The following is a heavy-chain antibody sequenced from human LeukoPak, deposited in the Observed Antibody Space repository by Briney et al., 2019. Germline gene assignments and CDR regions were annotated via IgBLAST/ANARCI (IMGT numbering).Heavy chain of an antibody. CDR2: IYYSGST. CDR3: ARAGYGSGISAFDI. J-gene: IGHJ3*02. D-gene: IGHD3-10*01. Sequence: SETLSLTCTVSGGFISSDYWSWSRQPPGEGMAWILYIYYSGSTTYKPSLGGRVTISVDPSKNQCFLRLSYGAVAGTSVYHGARAGYGSGISAFDIWGQGTMVTVSS. V-gene: IGHV4-59*01. CDR1: GGFISSDY.